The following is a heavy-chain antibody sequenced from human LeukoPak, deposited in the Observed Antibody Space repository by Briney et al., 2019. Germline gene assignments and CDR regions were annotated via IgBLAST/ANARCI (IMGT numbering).Heavy chain of an antibody. J-gene: IGHJ6*02. Sequence: PSETLSLTCTASGCSISSYYWSWIRQPPGKGLEWIGYIYYSGSTNYNPSLKSRVTISVDTSKNQFSLKLSSVTAADTAVYYCARINSSSWYAVDYYYGMDVWGQGTTVTVSS. CDR1: GCSISSYY. CDR3: ARINSSSWYAVDYYYGMDV. V-gene: IGHV4-59*01. CDR2: IYYSGST. D-gene: IGHD6-13*01.